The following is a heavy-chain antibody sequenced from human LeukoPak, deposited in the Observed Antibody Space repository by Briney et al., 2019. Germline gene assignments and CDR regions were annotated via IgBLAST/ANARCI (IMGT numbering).Heavy chain of an antibody. V-gene: IGHV3-23*01. CDR2: ISDTGSSR. CDR1: GFTFSIYA. CDR3: AKDQLDGSFDS. J-gene: IGHJ4*02. D-gene: IGHD1-1*01. Sequence: GGSLRLSCAASGFTFSIYAMSWVRQAPGKGLEWVSAISDTGSSRFYADSVRGRFTISRDNSENTLYLQMNSLTAEDTAVYYCAKDQLDGSFDSWGQGILVTVSS.